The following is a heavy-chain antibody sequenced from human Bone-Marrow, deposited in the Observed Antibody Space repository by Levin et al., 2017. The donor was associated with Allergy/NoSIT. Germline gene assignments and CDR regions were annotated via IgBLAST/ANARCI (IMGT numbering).Heavy chain of an antibody. V-gene: IGHV5-51*01. D-gene: IGHD6-19*01. CDR3: ARTSTQQWLGHYFDY. CDR2: IYPGDSDT. J-gene: IGHJ4*02. CDR1: GYSFTSYW. Sequence: KVSCKGSGYSFTSYWIGWVRQMPGKGLEWMGIIYPGDSDTRYSPSFQGQVTISADKSISTAYLQWSSLKASDTAMYYCARTSTQQWLGHYFDYWGQGTLVTVSS.